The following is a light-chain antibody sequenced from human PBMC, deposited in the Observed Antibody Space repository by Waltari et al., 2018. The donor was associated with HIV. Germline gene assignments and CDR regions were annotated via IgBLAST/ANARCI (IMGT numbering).Light chain of an antibody. CDR3: QSYDSSNQGV. J-gene: IGLJ3*02. Sequence: NFMLTHAPSVSESPGQTVTISCTRPSGSLASNHVQWYQQRPGSSPTTVIYEDNQRPSGVPDRFSGSIDSSSNSASLTISGLKTEDEADYYCQSYDSSNQGVFGGGTKLTVL. CDR1: SGSLASNH. V-gene: IGLV6-57*01. CDR2: EDN.